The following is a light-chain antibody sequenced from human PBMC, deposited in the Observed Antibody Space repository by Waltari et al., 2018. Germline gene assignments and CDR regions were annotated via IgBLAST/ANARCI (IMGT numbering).Light chain of an antibody. CDR2: DDD. J-gene: IGLJ1*01. Sequence: SVFTHTPSVSAAPGPRVTISRPGSTSNTGKNYVSWSQQLPGAAPKILISDDDKRPSGTPDRFSGSKSGTSATLAITGLQTEDEADYFCGAWDGSLTLYVFGPGTRVTVL. V-gene: IGLV1-51*01. CDR1: TSNTGKNY. CDR3: GAWDGSLTLYV.